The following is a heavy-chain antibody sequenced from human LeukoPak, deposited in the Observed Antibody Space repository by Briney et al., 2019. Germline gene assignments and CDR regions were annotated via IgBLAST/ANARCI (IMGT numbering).Heavy chain of an antibody. CDR3: AKLRYFDWLFPIDY. D-gene: IGHD3-9*01. J-gene: IGHJ4*02. CDR1: GFTFSSYA. Sequence: GGSLRLSCAASGFTFSSYAMSWVRQAPGKGLEWVSAISGSGGSTYYADSVKGRFTISRDNSKNTLYLQMNSLRAEDTAVYYCAKLRYFDWLFPIDYWGQGTLVTVSS. V-gene: IGHV3-23*01. CDR2: ISGSGGST.